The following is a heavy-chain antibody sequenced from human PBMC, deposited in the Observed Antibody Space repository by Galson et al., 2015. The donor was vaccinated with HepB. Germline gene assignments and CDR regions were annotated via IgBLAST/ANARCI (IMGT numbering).Heavy chain of an antibody. CDR3: AKFWAGSRGYCCRTSCDMDY. D-gene: IGHD2-2*01. CDR2: IGESGGGT. Sequence: SLRLSCAASGLTFSSYAMTWVRQTLGKGLEWVSIIGESGGGTFYADSVKGRFTISRDNSKNTLYLQMNSLRAEDTAVYYCAKFWAGSRGYCCRTSCDMDYWGPGTRVTVPS. V-gene: IGHV3-23*01. J-gene: IGHJ4*02. CDR1: GLTFSSYA.